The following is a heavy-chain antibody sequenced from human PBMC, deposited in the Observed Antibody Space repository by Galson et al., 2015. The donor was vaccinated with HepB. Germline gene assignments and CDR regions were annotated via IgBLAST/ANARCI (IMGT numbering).Heavy chain of an antibody. V-gene: IGHV3-30-3*01. CDR2: ISYDGSNK. J-gene: IGHJ3*02. CDR1: GFTFSSYA. D-gene: IGHD4-17*01. CDR3: ARDPGYDCGDSGGAFDI. Sequence: SLRLSCAASGFTFSSYAMHWVRQAPGKGLEWVAVISYDGSNKYYADSVKGRFTISRDNSKNTLYLQMNSLRAEDTAVYYCARDPGYDCGDSGGAFDIWGQGTMVTVSS.